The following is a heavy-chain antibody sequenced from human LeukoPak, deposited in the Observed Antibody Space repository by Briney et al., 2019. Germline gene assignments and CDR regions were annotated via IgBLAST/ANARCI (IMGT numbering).Heavy chain of an antibody. CDR1: GFTFSSYS. Sequence: PGGSLRLSCAASGFTFSSYSMNWVRQAPGKGLEWVSYISSSSSTIYYADSVKGRFTISRDNPKNSLYLQMNSLRAEDTAVYYCARDSPGGSAFDIWGQGTMVTVSS. D-gene: IGHD3-10*01. CDR3: ARDSPGGSAFDI. CDR2: ISSSSSTI. V-gene: IGHV3-48*01. J-gene: IGHJ3*02.